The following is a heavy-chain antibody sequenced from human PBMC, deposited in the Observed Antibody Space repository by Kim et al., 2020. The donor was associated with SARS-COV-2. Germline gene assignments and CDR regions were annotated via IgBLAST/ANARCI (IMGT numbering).Heavy chain of an antibody. Sequence: GESLRLSCAASGFTFINYYMHWVRQAPGGGLVWVSRIDHDGSGTTYADAVKGRFTISRDNAKNTVYLQMNSLRAEDTAVYFCARDYDFDSRTYYMAYDIWGQGTMVTVSS. V-gene: IGHV3-74*03. D-gene: IGHD3-22*01. CDR2: IDHDGSGT. J-gene: IGHJ3*02. CDR1: GFTFINYY. CDR3: ARDYDFDSRTYYMAYDI.